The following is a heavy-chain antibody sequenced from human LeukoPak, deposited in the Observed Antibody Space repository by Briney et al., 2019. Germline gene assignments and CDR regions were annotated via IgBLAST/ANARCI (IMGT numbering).Heavy chain of an antibody. D-gene: IGHD3-10*01. CDR2: IYYSGST. CDR3: ARVGGSNYYYYGMDV. Sequence: SETLSLTCAVYGGSFSGYYWSWIRQPPGKGLEWIGYIYYSGSTNYNPSLKSRVTISVDTSKNQFSLKLSSVTAADTAVYYCARVGGSNYYYYGMDVWGQGTTVTVSS. CDR1: GGSFSGYY. J-gene: IGHJ6*02. V-gene: IGHV4-59*01.